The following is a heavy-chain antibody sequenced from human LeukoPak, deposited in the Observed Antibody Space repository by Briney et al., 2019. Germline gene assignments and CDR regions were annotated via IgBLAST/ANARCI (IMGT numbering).Heavy chain of an antibody. Sequence: ASVKVSCKASGYTFTGYYMHWVRQAPGQGLEWMGWINPNSGGTNYAQKFQGRVTMTRDTSISTAYMELSRLRSDDTAVYYCARAYSSSWYGYFDYWGQGTLVTVSS. V-gene: IGHV1-2*02. J-gene: IGHJ4*02. CDR2: INPNSGGT. D-gene: IGHD6-13*01. CDR1: GYTFTGYY. CDR3: ARAYSSSWYGYFDY.